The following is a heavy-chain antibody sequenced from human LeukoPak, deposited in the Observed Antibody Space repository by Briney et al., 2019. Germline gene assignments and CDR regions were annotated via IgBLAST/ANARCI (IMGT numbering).Heavy chain of an antibody. CDR3: AKDGSSSWYDYYYYYMDV. CDR2: ISGDGGST. J-gene: IGHJ6*03. V-gene: IGHV3-43*02. D-gene: IGHD6-13*01. Sequence: GGSLRLSCAASGFTFDDYAMHWVRQAPGKGLEWVSLISGDGGSTYYADSVKGRFTISRDNSKNSLYLQINSLRTEDTALYYCAKDGSSSWYDYYYYYMDVWGKGTTVTVSS. CDR1: GFTFDDYA.